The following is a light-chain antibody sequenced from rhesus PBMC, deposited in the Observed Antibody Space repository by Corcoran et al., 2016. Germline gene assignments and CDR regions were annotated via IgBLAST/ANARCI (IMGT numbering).Light chain of an antibody. CDR3: CSYAGSYTFYI. Sequence: QAALTQPRSVSGSPGQSVTISCTGTSSDIGGYNYVSWYQQHPGTAPKLMIYEVSKRPSGVSDRFSGSKSGNTASLTISGLQAADEADYYCCSYAGSYTFYIFGAGTRLTVL. V-gene: IGLV2-32*01. CDR1: SSDIGGYNY. J-gene: IGLJ1*01. CDR2: EVS.